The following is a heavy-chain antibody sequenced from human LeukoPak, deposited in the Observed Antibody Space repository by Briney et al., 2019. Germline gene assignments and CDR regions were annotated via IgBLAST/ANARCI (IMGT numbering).Heavy chain of an antibody. CDR3: ARGLGGSGRIAFDI. J-gene: IGHJ3*02. CDR1: DYSISSDYY. Sequence: SGTLSLTCTVSDYSISSDYYWGWIRQPPGKGLEWIGSIYHSGSTFYNPSLKSRVSISVDTSKNQFSLNLSSVTAADAAVYYCARGLGGSGRIAFDIWGQGTMVTVSS. CDR2: IYHSGST. D-gene: IGHD3-10*01. V-gene: IGHV4-38-2*02.